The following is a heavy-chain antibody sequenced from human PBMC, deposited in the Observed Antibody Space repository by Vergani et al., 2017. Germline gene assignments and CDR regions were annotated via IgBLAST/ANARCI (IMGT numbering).Heavy chain of an antibody. CDR1: GFTVSSNY. J-gene: IGHJ3*02. D-gene: IGHD3-3*01. CDR3: ARDVWSEYIWDAFDI. V-gene: IGHV3-66*01. Sequence: EVQLVESGGGLVQPGGSLRLSCAASGFTVSSNYMSWVRQAPGKGLEWVSVLYSGGSTYYADSVKGRFTISRDNSKNTLYLQMNSLRAEDTAVYYCARDVWSEYIWDAFDIWGQGTMVTVSS. CDR2: LYSGGST.